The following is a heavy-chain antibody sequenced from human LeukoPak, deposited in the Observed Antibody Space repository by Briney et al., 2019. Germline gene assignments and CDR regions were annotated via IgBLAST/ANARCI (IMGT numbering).Heavy chain of an antibody. D-gene: IGHD3-22*01. V-gene: IGHV3-23*01. CDR1: GFSFSNYA. J-gene: IGHJ4*02. CDR3: AKSSYYDASGYYREYYFDY. CDR2: ISGSGGST. Sequence: SGGSLRLSCVPSGFSFSNYAMSWVRQAPGKGLEWVSSISGSGGSTHYADSVKGRFTISRDKTKNTLYLQMNSLRAEDTAVYYCAKSSYYDASGYYREYYFDYRGQGTLVTVSS.